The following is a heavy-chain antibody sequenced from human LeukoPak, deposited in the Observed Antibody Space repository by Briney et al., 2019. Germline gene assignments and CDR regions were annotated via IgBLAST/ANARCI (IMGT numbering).Heavy chain of an antibody. V-gene: IGHV4-39*07. CDR1: GGSISSSSYY. J-gene: IGHJ6*03. D-gene: IGHD6-13*01. CDR3: ARVRHSSSWHYYYYYYYMDV. Sequence: SETLSLTCTVSGGSISSSSYYWGWIRQPPGKGLEWIGSIYYSGSTYYNPSLKSRVTISVDTSKNQFSLKLSSVTAADTAVYYCARVRHSSSWHYYYYYYYMDVWGKGTTVTVSS. CDR2: IYYSGST.